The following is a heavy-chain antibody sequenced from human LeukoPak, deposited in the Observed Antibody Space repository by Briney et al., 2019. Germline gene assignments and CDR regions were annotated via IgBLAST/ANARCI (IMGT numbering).Heavy chain of an antibody. J-gene: IGHJ4*02. CDR3: VTYYFDSSGPKKNY. D-gene: IGHD3-22*01. V-gene: IGHV4-34*01. CDR2: INHSGST. Sequence: SETLSLTCAVYGGSFSGYYWSWIRQPPGKGLEWIGEINHSGSTNYNPSLKSRVTISVDTSKKQFSLKLSSVTAADTAVYYCVTYYFDSSGPKKNYWGQGTLVTVSS. CDR1: GGSFSGYY.